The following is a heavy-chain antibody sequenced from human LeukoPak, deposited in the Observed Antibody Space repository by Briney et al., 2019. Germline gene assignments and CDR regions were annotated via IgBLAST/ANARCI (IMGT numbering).Heavy chain of an antibody. J-gene: IGHJ5*02. D-gene: IGHD5-12*01. CDR1: GFTFNTYT. CDR3: AKGLRYSNKWYSWFDP. CDR2: VTGSGGTP. Sequence: GGSLRLSCAASGFTFNTYTMNWVRQAPGKGLEWVSSVTGSGGTPKYADSVKGRFTVSRDNSKNTLYLQMSNLRVEDTATYYCAKGLRYSNKWYSWFDPWGQGTPVTVSS. V-gene: IGHV3-23*01.